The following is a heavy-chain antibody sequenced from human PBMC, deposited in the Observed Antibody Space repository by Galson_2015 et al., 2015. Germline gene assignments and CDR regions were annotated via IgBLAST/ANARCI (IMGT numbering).Heavy chain of an antibody. CDR2: VSWNGSRT. Sequence: LRLSCAASGFTFSNSDMNWVHQAPGKGLEWVSGVSWNGSRTHYADSVKGRFTISRDNSKNTLYLQMNSLRAEDTAVYYCATRPRGYSYGPKVYWGQGTLVTVSS. CDR3: ATRPRGYSYGPKVY. D-gene: IGHD5-18*01. CDR1: GFTFSNSD. J-gene: IGHJ4*02. V-gene: IGHV3-35*01.